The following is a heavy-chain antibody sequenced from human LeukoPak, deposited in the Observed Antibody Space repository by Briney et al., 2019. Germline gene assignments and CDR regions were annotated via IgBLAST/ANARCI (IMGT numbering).Heavy chain of an antibody. J-gene: IGHJ6*03. V-gene: IGHV4-39*07. CDR1: GGSIISSSYY. Sequence: SETLSLTCSVSGGSIISSSYYWGWLRQPPGTGLEWLGSIYYSGSTSYSPSLKSRVTISVDTSENQFSLKLSSATAADTAVYYCARDRFDDRSGYYYHYQYYMDVWGKGTTVAVSS. CDR2: IYYSGST. CDR3: ARDRFDDRSGYYYHYQYYMDV. D-gene: IGHD3-22*01.